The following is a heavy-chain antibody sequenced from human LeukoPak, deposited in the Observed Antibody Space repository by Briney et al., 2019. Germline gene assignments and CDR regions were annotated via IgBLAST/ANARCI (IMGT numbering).Heavy chain of an antibody. CDR2: INHSGST. J-gene: IGHJ4*02. CDR3: ARVKWFGEENLDY. V-gene: IGHV4-34*01. CDR1: GGSFSGYY. D-gene: IGHD3-10*01. Sequence: SETLSFTCAVYGGSFSGYYWSWIRQPPGKGLEWIGEINHSGSTNYNPSLKSRVTISVDTSKNQFSLKLSSVTAADTAVYYCARVKWFGEENLDYWGQGTLVTVSS.